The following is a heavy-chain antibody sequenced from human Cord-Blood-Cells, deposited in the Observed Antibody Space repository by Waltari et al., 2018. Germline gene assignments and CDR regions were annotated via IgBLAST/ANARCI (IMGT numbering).Heavy chain of an antibody. CDR1: GYTFTGYY. CDR2: INPNSGGT. CDR3: ARELGYCSSTSCYTDYYYYYMDV. V-gene: IGHV1-2*02. Sequence: QVQLVQSGAEVKKPGASVKVSCKASGYTFTGYYMHWVRQAPGQGLEWMGWINPNSGGTNYAQKCQGRVTMTRDTSISTAYMELSRLRSDDTAVYYCARELGYCSSTSCYTDYYYYYMDVWGKGTTVTVSS. J-gene: IGHJ6*03. D-gene: IGHD2-2*02.